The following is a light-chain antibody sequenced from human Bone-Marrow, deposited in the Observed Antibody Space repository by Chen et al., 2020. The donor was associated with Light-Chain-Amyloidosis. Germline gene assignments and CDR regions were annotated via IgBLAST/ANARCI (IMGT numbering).Light chain of an antibody. CDR2: DES. Sequence: SYVLTQPYSVSVAPGQTATIACGGNNIGFTSVQWYQQTPGQAPLLVVYDESDGPSGIPERLSRSNSGTAANLNICRVEAGDEADYYWQGCDRSSDRSVVGGGTSLTVL. V-gene: IGLV3-21*02. CDR3: QGCDRSSDRSV. CDR1: NIGFTS. J-gene: IGLJ3*02.